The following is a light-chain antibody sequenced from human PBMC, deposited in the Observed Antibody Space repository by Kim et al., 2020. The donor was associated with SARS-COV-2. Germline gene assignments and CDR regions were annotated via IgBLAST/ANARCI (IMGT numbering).Light chain of an antibody. CDR1: QSVRSSY. CDR3: QQYGNSVT. V-gene: IGKV3-20*01. Sequence: LSPGERATRSCRASQSVRSSYLAWYQQKPGQAPRLLIYDASSRATGIPDRFSGSGSGTDFTLTISRLEPEDFAVYYCQQYGNSVTFGQGTKVDIK. J-gene: IGKJ1*01. CDR2: DAS.